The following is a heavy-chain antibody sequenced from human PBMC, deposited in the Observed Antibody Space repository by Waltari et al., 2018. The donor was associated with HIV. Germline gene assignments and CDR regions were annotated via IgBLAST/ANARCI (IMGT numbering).Heavy chain of an antibody. CDR3: ARDRRDNSWSLNFFDP. CDR1: GFTFNSYS. CDR2: ISSSGTFT. V-gene: IGHV3-21*01. J-gene: IGHJ5*02. D-gene: IGHD6-13*01. Sequence: EVQLVESGGGPVKPGGSLRLSCRASGFTFNSYSLHWVRQAPGKGLEWISSISSSGTFTHYADSVKGRFTISRDNANKSVYLQMNSLRAEDTAVYYCARDRRDNSWSLNFFDPWGQGTLVTVSS.